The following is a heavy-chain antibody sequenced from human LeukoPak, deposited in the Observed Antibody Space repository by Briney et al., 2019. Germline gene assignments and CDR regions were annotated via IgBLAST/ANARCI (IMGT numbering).Heavy chain of an antibody. D-gene: IGHD5-12*01. CDR2: MYYTGTT. CDR1: GGSIRSLGYS. Sequence: PSETLFLTCSVSGGSIRSLGYSWGRLRQPPGKGLEWIASMYYTGTTYYNPSLKSRVTMSVDTSKNQFSLNLTSVTAADTAVFYCARSVSAYAGRGWFDPWGQGTLVTVSS. CDR3: ARSVSAYAGRGWFDP. J-gene: IGHJ5*02. V-gene: IGHV4-39*07.